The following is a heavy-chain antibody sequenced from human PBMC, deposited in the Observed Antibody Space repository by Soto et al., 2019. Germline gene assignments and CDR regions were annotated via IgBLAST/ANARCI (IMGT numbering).Heavy chain of an antibody. CDR1: GGSISSSTYY. CDR3: AXHVRAGYCSYTNCLLGFFDN. CDR2: ICYTGNT. V-gene: IGHV4-39*01. J-gene: IGHJ4*02. D-gene: IGHD2-2*03. Sequence: SETLSLTCTVSGGSISSSTYYWGWIRQPPGKVLEWIGSICYTGNTYYSPSLQSRVTVSVDTSNNQFSVKLSSVSSACTATFYCAXHVRAGYCSYTNCLLGFFDNWGQGTPVTVSS.